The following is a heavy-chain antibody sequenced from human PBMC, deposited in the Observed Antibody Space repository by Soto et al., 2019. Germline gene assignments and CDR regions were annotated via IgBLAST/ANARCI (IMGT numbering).Heavy chain of an antibody. CDR1: GFSLGTYGVG. CDR2: IYWDDDK. J-gene: IGHJ2*01. D-gene: IGHD1-26*01. V-gene: IGHV2-5*02. Sequence: QITLNESGPTLVKPTQTLTLTCTFSGFSLGTYGVGVGWIRQPPGKALEWLALIYWDDDKRYSPSLKSRLTITTDTSTRQVFLTLTNMDPVEPATYYCAHRGGGIVDWYFDLWGRGTPVIVSS. CDR3: AHRGGGIVDWYFDL.